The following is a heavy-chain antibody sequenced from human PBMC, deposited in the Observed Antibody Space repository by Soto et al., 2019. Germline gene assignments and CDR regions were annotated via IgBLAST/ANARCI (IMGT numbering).Heavy chain of an antibody. J-gene: IGHJ4*02. CDR1: GYTFTSYG. Sequence: GASVKVSCKASGYTFTSYGISWVRQAPGQGLEWMGWISAYNGNTNYAQKLQGRVTMTTDTSTSTAYMELRSLRSDDTAVYYCARDIRIMITFEGGYWGQGSLVTVSS. CDR2: ISAYNGNT. CDR3: ARDIRIMITFEGGY. V-gene: IGHV1-18*01. D-gene: IGHD3-16*01.